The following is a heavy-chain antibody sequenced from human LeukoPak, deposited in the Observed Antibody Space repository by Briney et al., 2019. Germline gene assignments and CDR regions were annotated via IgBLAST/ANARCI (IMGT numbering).Heavy chain of an antibody. CDR3: ARDVGSGCCAY. Sequence: GGSLRLSCAASGFTFSGYWMTWVRQAPGKGLEWVANIKEDGSEKYYVDSVKGRFTISRDNAKHSLYLQMNSLRAEDTAMYYCARDVGSGCCAYWG. CDR1: GFTFSGYW. J-gene: IGHJ4*01. D-gene: IGHD6-19*01. CDR2: IKEDGSEK. V-gene: IGHV3-7*01.